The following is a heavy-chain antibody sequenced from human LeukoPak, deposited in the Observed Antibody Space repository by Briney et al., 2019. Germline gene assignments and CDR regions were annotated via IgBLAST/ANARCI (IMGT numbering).Heavy chain of an antibody. Sequence: SETLSLTCTVSGGSISSYYWSWIRQPPGKGLEWIGYIYYSGSTNYNPSLKSRVTISVDTSKNQFSLKLSSVTAADTAVYYCARGSTAADIYYFDYWGQGTLVTVSS. CDR1: GGSISSYY. V-gene: IGHV4-59*01. D-gene: IGHD6-13*01. CDR3: ARGSTAADIYYFDY. J-gene: IGHJ4*02. CDR2: IYYSGST.